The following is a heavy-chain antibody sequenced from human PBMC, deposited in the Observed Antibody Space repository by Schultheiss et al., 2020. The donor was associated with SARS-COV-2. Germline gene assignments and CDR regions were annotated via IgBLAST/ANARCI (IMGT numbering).Heavy chain of an antibody. Sequence: ASVKVSCKASGYTFTSYGINWVRQAPGQGLEWMGWISTYNGDTDYAQKIKDRVTMTTDTSTNTAYMELRSLRSDDTAVYYCARQSYVRGIHRADDAYDIWGQGTMVTVSS. V-gene: IGHV1-18*04. CDR2: ISTYNGDT. D-gene: IGHD3-16*02. CDR3: ARQSYVRGIHRADDAYDI. J-gene: IGHJ3*02. CDR1: GYTFTSYG.